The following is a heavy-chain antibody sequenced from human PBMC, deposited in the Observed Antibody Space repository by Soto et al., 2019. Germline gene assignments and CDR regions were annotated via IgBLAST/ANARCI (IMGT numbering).Heavy chain of an antibody. Sequence: GGSLRLSCAASGFSFSTYNMNWVRQAPGKGLEWVSGISWNSGYIGYADSVKGRFTISRDNAKNSVHLQMNSLRAEDTAFYYCAKDIKWNLPAGYLDNWGQGTLVTVSS. D-gene: IGHD1-1*01. CDR2: ISWNSGYI. V-gene: IGHV3-9*01. CDR3: AKDIKWNLPAGYLDN. J-gene: IGHJ4*02. CDR1: GFSFSTYN.